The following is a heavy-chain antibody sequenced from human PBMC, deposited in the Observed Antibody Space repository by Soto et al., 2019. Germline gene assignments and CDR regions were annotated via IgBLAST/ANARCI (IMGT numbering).Heavy chain of an antibody. D-gene: IGHD3-22*01. V-gene: IGHV3-53*01. Sequence: GGSLRLSCAASGITVSSNYMSWVRQAPGKGLEWVSVIYSGGSTYYADSVKGRFTISRDNSKNTLYLQMNSLRAEDTAVYYCARDLPNYYDSSGYAYYYGMDVWGQGTTVTVSS. CDR3: ARDLPNYYDSSGYAYYYGMDV. CDR2: IYSGGST. J-gene: IGHJ6*02. CDR1: GITVSSNY.